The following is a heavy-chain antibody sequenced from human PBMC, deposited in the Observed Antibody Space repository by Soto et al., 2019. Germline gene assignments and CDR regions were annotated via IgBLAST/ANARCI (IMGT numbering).Heavy chain of an antibody. CDR1: GYSISSSNW. V-gene: IGHV4-28*03. Sequence: QVQLQESGPGLVKPSDTLSLTCAVSGYSISSSNWWGWIRQPPGKVLEWIGYIYYSGSTYYNPSLKSRVTISVDTSKNQVSLKLSSVTAADTAVYYCARVYLYCSGGSCSHGWFDPWGQGTLVTVSS. D-gene: IGHD2-15*01. CDR3: ARVYLYCSGGSCSHGWFDP. J-gene: IGHJ5*02. CDR2: IYYSGST.